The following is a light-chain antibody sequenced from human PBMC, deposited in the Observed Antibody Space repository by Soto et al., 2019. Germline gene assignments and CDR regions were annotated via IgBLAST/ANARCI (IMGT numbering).Light chain of an antibody. CDR2: EVN. CDR3: SSYSGTNNLL. CDR1: SGDIGGYKY. J-gene: IGLJ2*01. V-gene: IGLV2-8*01. Sequence: QSALTQPPSAPGSPGQSVTISCTGTSGDIGGYKYVSWYQQHPGKAPKLIISEVNKRPSGVPDRISGSKSGNTASLTVSGLQAEDEAYYYCSSYSGTNNLLFGGGTKLTVL.